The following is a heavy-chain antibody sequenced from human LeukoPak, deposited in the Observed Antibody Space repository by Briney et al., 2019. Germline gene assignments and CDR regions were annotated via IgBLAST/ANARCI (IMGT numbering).Heavy chain of an antibody. CDR1: GGSFSGYY. J-gene: IGHJ4*02. V-gene: IGHV4-34*01. CDR3: ARVGPTMVRGVPSYDY. Sequence: PSETLSLTCAVYGGSFSGYYWSWIRQPPGKELEWIGEINHSGSTNYNPSLKSRVTISVDTSKNQFSLKLSSVTAADTAVYYCARVGPTMVRGVPSYDYWGQGTLVTVSS. CDR2: INHSGST. D-gene: IGHD3-10*01.